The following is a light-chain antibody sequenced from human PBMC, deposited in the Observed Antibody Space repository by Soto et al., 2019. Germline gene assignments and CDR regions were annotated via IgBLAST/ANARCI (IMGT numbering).Light chain of an antibody. CDR3: QQGGS. CDR2: DGF. J-gene: IGKJ4*01. CDR1: QSVNTY. Sequence: EIVLTQSPATLSLSPGEGATLSCRASQSVNTYLAWYQQKPGQAPRLLIYDGFNRATGIPARFSGSGSVTDFTLTISSLEPEDFAVYYCQQGGSFGGGTKVEI. V-gene: IGKV3-11*01.